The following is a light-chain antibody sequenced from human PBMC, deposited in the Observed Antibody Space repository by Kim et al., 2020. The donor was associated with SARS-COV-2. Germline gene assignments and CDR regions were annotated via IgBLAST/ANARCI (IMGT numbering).Light chain of an antibody. CDR2: DAS. CDR1: QGVSSW. J-gene: IGKJ1*01. CDR3: QQADSFPWT. V-gene: IGKV1-12*01. Sequence: ASAGDRVTISCRASQGVSSWLAWYQQKPGKAPNLLIYDASALQSGVPSRFSGSGSGTDFTLTISSLHPEDFATYYCQQADSFPWTFGQGTKVDIK.